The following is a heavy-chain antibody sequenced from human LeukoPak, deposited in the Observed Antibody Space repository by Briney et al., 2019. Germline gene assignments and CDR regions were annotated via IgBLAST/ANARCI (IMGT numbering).Heavy chain of an antibody. CDR3: ARARLPMITDPFDS. Sequence: GGSLRLSCAASGFAFNSFGLHWVRQAPGKGLEWVAVISDDGSKIYYGDSVKGRFTISKDRPKNTLYLQMSSLRAEDTAVYYCARARLPMITDPFDSWGQGTLVTVSS. J-gene: IGHJ5*01. D-gene: IGHD3-16*01. V-gene: IGHV3-30*03. CDR2: ISDDGSKI. CDR1: GFAFNSFG.